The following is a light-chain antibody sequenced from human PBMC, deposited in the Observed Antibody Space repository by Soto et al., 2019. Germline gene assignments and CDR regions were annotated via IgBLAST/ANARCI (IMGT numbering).Light chain of an antibody. J-gene: IGLJ2*01. V-gene: IGLV2-14*01. Sequence: QSALTQSASVSGSPGQSITISCTGTSSDVGGYTFVSWYQHHPGKAPKLLIYEVTKRPSGVSNRFSASKSGNTASLTISRLQAEDEADYYCSSYTTRNTVIFGGGTKVTVL. CDR1: SSDVGGYTF. CDR3: SSYTTRNTVI. CDR2: EVT.